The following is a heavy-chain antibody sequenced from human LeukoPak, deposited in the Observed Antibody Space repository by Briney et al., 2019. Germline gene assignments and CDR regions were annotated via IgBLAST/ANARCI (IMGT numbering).Heavy chain of an antibody. CDR3: VKDRYNYGYRDYYFDY. CDR1: GFTFSSYA. V-gene: IGHV3-23*01. J-gene: IGHJ4*02. D-gene: IGHD5-18*01. Sequence: GGSLRLSCAASGFTFSSYAMSWVRQAPGKGLEWVSAISGSGGSTYYADSVKGRFTISRDSSKNTLYLQMNSLRAEDTAVYYCVKDRYNYGYRDYYFDYWGQGTLVTVSS. CDR2: ISGSGGST.